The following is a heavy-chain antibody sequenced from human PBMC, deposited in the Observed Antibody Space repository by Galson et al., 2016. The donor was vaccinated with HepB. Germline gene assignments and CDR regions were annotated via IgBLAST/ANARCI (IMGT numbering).Heavy chain of an antibody. Sequence: SVKVSCKASGGSFSSYIFSWVRQAPGQGLEWMGGIIPVLGAANYAQKFQGRVAITADEWASTAYMGLTSLRSEDTAVDYCARSGVQLWPRPNDWYFDLWGRGTLVTVSS. D-gene: IGHD5-18*01. CDR1: GGSFSSYI. CDR3: ARSGVQLWPRPNDWYFDL. CDR2: IIPVLGAA. J-gene: IGHJ2*01. V-gene: IGHV1-69*13.